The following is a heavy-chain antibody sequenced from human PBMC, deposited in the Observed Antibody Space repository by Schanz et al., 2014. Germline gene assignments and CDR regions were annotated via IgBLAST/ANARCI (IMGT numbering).Heavy chain of an antibody. CDR2: ISSSGSYI. Sequence: VQLVESGGGLVQPGGSLRLSCAVSGFTVSSNHMSWVRQAPGRGLEWVSSISSSGSYIHYADSVKGRFTISRDNAKIALDLQMNGLRAEDAAVYYCARGADWNLHYWGQGALVTVSS. D-gene: IGHD1-1*01. V-gene: IGHV3-21*04. CDR1: GFTVSSNH. J-gene: IGHJ4*02. CDR3: ARGADWNLHY.